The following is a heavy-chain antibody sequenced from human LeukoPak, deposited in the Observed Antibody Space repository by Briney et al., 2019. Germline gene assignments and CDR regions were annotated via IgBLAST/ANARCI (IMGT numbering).Heavy chain of an antibody. Sequence: SETLSLTCAVHGGSFSGYYWSWIRQPPGKGLEWIGEINHSGSTNYNPSLKSRVTISVDTSKNQFSLKLSSVTAADTAVYYCARFLLDSSGLDYWGQGTLVTVSS. D-gene: IGHD6-19*01. CDR2: INHSGST. V-gene: IGHV4-34*01. CDR3: ARFLLDSSGLDY. J-gene: IGHJ4*02. CDR1: GGSFSGYY.